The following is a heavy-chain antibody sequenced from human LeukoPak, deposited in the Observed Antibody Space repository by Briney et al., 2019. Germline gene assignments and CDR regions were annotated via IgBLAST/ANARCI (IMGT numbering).Heavy chain of an antibody. CDR3: AREGSSSSFPNWFDP. V-gene: IGHV4-38-2*02. J-gene: IGHJ5*02. CDR2: IYDSGST. Sequence: SETLSLTCTVSGYSISSGYYWGWIRRPPRKGLEWIGIIYDSGSTYYNPSLKSGVTISVDTTKNHISLKLSSVTAADTAVYYCAREGSSSSFPNWFDPWGQGTLVTVSS. D-gene: IGHD6-6*01. CDR1: GYSISSGYY.